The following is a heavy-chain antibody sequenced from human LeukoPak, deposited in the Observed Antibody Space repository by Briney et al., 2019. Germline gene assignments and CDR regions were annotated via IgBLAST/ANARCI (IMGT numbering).Heavy chain of an antibody. Sequence: SDTLSLTCAVYGGSFSGYYWTWIRQPPGKGLEWIGEINHSGSSNYNPSLKSRATISVDTSKNQFSLKLTSVTAAETAVYYCARSYNRVVLLYYWGQGTLVTVSS. J-gene: IGHJ4*02. V-gene: IGHV4-34*01. CDR3: ARSYNRVVLLYY. D-gene: IGHD3-10*01. CDR1: GGSFSGYY. CDR2: INHSGSS.